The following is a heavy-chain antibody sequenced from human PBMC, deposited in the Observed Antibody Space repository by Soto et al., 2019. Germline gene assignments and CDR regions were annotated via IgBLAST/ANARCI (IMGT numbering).Heavy chain of an antibody. CDR1: GFTFSNAW. CDR2: IKSKTDGGTT. Sequence: PGGSLRLSCGASGFTFSNAWMNWVRQAPGKGLEWVGRIKSKTDGGTTDYAAPVKGRFSISRDDSKNTLYLQINSLKTEDTAVFYFITDYYSDSSGYRRLHYRGQGTQVTVSS. D-gene: IGHD3-22*01. V-gene: IGHV3-15*07. J-gene: IGHJ4*02. CDR3: ITDYYSDSSGYRRLHY.